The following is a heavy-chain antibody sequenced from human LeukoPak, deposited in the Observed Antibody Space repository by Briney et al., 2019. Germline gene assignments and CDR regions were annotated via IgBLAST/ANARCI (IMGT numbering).Heavy chain of an antibody. CDR3: ARDRGYSTFDI. CDR1: GFTFSSYW. D-gene: IGHD5-18*01. CDR2: IKEDGSEK. Sequence: GSLRLSCAASGFTFSSYWMSWVRQAPGKGLEWVANIKEDGSEKNYVDSVKGRLTISRDNAKNSVYLQMNSLRAEDTAVYYCARDRGYSTFDIWGQGTMVIVSS. V-gene: IGHV3-7*05. J-gene: IGHJ3*02.